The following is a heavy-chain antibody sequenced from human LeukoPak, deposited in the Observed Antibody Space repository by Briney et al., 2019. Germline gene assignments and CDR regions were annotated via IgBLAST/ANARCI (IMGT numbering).Heavy chain of an antibody. CDR2: IYTTVT. CDR1: GGSVTNYY. Sequence: SAPQSLTCTVSGGSVTNYYWSWIRQPAGKVLEWIGCIYTTVTGANSSLKSRVTWSLDTAKNQFSLSLNSVTAADSVLYCCAREVRFISIWVPGTRVTVFS. V-gene: IGHV4-4*07. CDR3: AREVRFISI. D-gene: IGHD4-17*01. J-gene: IGHJ4*02.